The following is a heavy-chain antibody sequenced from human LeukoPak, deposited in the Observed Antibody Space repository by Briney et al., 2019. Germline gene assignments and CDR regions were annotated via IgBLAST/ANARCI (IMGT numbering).Heavy chain of an antibody. CDR1: GFIVNSNY. CDR2: LYSDDTT. Sequence: PGGSLRLSCAASGFIVNSNYMNWVRQVPGKGLEWVSVLYSDDTTYYADSVKGRFTISRDNSKNTLYLQMNNLRAEDTAVYYCARGGGYYAIDYWGQGTLVTVSS. J-gene: IGHJ4*02. CDR3: ARGGGYYAIDY. V-gene: IGHV3-53*01. D-gene: IGHD1-26*01.